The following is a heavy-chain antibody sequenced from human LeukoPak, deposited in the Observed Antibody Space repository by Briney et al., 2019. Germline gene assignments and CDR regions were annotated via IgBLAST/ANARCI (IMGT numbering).Heavy chain of an antibody. CDR3: ATEAPRSYYFDY. J-gene: IGHJ4*02. Sequence: ASVKVSCKASGYTFTSYGISWVRQAPGQGLEWMGWISAYNGNTNYAQKLQGRVTMTTDTSTSTAYMELRSLRSDDTAMYYCATEAPRSYYFDYWGQGILVTVSS. CDR1: GYTFTSYG. CDR2: ISAYNGNT. V-gene: IGHV1-18*01.